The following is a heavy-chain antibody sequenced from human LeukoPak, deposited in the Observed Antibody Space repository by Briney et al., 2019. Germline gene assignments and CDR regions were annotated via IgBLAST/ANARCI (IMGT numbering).Heavy chain of an antibody. CDR3: ARDWYYDSSGYYYVPSDY. CDR1: GYAFTSYG. V-gene: IGHV1-18*01. Sequence: ASVNVSCRASGYAFTSYGMSWVRQAPGQGLEWLGWISAYNGNTNYAQKLQGRVTMTTDTSTSTAYMELRSLRSDDTAVYYCARDWYYDSSGYYYVPSDYWGQGTLVTVSS. J-gene: IGHJ4*02. CDR2: ISAYNGNT. D-gene: IGHD3-22*01.